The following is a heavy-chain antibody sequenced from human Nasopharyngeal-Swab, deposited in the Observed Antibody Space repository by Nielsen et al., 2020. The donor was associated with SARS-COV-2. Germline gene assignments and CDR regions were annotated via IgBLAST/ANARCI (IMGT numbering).Heavy chain of an antibody. V-gene: IGHV3-15*01. CDR2: IKSKTDGGTT. CDR1: GFTFSNAW. J-gene: IGHJ4*02. CDR3: TTADYYDSSGYYLSFDY. D-gene: IGHD3-22*01. Sequence: ETLSLTCAASGFTFSNAWMSWVRQAPGKGLEWVGRIKSKTDGGTTDYAAPVKGRFTISRDDSKNTLYLQMNSLKTEDTAVYYCTTADYYDSSGYYLSFDYWGQGTLVTVSS.